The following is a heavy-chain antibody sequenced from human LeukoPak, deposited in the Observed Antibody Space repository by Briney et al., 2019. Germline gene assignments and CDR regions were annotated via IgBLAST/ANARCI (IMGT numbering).Heavy chain of an antibody. CDR3: ARQGSTRNYVFDD. Sequence: SETLSLSCTVSGGSINRDYWSWIRQPPGKGREWIGCIYYSGNTNYNPSLKSRVTISVDTSNNPFSLKLSSVTAADTAVYYCARQGSTRNYVFDDWGQGTLVTVSS. D-gene: IGHD3-10*01. J-gene: IGHJ4*02. CDR2: IYYSGNT. V-gene: IGHV4-59*01. CDR1: GGSINRDY.